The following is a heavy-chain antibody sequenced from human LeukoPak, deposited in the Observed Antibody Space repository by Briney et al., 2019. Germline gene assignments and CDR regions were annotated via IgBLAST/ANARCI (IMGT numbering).Heavy chain of an antibody. V-gene: IGHV3-7*01. CDR1: GFTFSSYW. CDR3: ARLSSSLTMVRGAYDY. CDR2: IKKDGSEK. J-gene: IGHJ4*02. D-gene: IGHD3-10*01. Sequence: PGGSLRLSCAASGFTFSSYWMSWVRQAPGKGLEWVANIKKDGSEKYYVDSVKGRFTISRDNAKNSLYLQMNSLRAEDTAVYYCARLSSSLTMVRGAYDYWGQGTLVTVSS.